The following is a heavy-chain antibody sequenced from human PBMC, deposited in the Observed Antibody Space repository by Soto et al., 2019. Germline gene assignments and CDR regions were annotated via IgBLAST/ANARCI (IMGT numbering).Heavy chain of an antibody. CDR3: ARDHPPYYDFWSGYYGPDD. J-gene: IGHJ4*01. CDR1: GYTFTSYG. V-gene: IGHV1-18*04. Sequence: ASVKVSCKASGYTFTSYGISWVRQAPGQGLEWMGWIGAYNGNTNYAQKLQGRVTMTTDTSTSTAYMELRSLRSDDTAVYYCARDHPPYYDFWSGYYGPDDWGHGTPRTVSS. D-gene: IGHD3-3*01. CDR2: IGAYNGNT.